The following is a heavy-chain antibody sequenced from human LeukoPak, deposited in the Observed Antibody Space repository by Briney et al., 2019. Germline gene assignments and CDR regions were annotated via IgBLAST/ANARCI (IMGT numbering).Heavy chain of an antibody. V-gene: IGHV1-2*02. CDR1: GYTFTNYG. J-gene: IGHJ4*02. CDR2: INPNSGGT. D-gene: IGHD6-6*01. CDR3: ARYSNSSPLHY. Sequence: ASVKVSCKASGYTFTNYGVSWVRQAPGQGLEWMGWINPNSGGTNYAQMFQGRVTMTRDTSINTAYMELSSLSSDDTAIYYCARYSNSSPLHYWGQGTQVTVSS.